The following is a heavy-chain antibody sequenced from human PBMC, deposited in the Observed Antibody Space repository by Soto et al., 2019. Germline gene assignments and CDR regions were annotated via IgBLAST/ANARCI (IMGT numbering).Heavy chain of an antibody. V-gene: IGHV4-39*01. CDR2: IYYSGST. D-gene: IGHD3-10*01. CDR1: GGSMSTSYY. Sequence: QLQLQESGPGLLKPSETLSLTCTVSGGSMSTSYYWVWIRQPPGKGLEWIGSIYYSGSTYYNPSLKSRVTIPVDTSKHQFSLKLTSVTAADTSVYYCATIWFGEADYWGQGTLVTVSS. CDR3: ATIWFGEADY. J-gene: IGHJ4*02.